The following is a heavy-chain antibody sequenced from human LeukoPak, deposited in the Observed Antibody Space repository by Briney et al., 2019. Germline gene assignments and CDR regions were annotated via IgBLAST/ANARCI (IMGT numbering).Heavy chain of an antibody. V-gene: IGHV4-59*12. Sequence: SETLSLTCTVSGGSISSYYWSWVRQPPGKGLEWIGYIYFSGSTNYNPPLKGRVTISVDTSKNQFSLKLGSVTAADTAVYYCAGTYMSYFDYWGQGTLVTVSS. J-gene: IGHJ4*02. CDR3: AGTYMSYFDY. CDR2: IYFSGST. D-gene: IGHD2-2*02. CDR1: GGSISSYY.